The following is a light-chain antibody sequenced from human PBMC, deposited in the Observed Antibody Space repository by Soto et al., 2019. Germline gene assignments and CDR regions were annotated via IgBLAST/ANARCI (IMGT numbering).Light chain of an antibody. Sequence: QSALTQPASVSGSPGQSITISCIGTSSDVGAYDSVSWYRQYPGKAPQVMIYEVSNRPSGVSDRFSGSKSGNTASLTISGLQAEDEADYYCTSSTSSSPFVFGTGTKVTVL. CDR3: TSSTSSSPFV. CDR1: SSDVGAYDS. V-gene: IGLV2-14*01. CDR2: EVS. J-gene: IGLJ1*01.